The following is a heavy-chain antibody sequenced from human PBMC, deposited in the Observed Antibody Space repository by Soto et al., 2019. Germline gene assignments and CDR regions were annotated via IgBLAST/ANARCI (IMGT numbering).Heavy chain of an antibody. CDR2: ISGSGVNT. CDR3: AKDQLDSSSWYEFDY. V-gene: IGHV3-23*01. Sequence: AGGSLRLSCAASGFTFSTYAMSWVRQAPWKGLEWVSAISGSGVNTYYADSAKGRFTISRDNSKSTLYLQMNSLRAEDTAVYYCAKDQLDSSSWYEFDYWGQGALVTVSS. D-gene: IGHD6-13*01. CDR1: GFTFSTYA. J-gene: IGHJ4*02.